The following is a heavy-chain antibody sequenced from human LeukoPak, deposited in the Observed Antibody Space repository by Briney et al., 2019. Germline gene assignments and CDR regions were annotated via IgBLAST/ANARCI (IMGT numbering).Heavy chain of an antibody. CDR1: GFTFSSYG. D-gene: IGHD6-19*01. V-gene: IGHV3-30*18. CDR3: AKGTGSGWFDCFDY. J-gene: IGHJ4*02. CDR2: ISYDGSNK. Sequence: PGRSLRLSCAASGFTFSSYGIHWVRQAPGKELEWVAVISYDGSNKYYADSVKGRFTISRDNSKNTLYLQMNSLRTEDTAVYYCAKGTGSGWFDCFDYWGQGTLVTVSS.